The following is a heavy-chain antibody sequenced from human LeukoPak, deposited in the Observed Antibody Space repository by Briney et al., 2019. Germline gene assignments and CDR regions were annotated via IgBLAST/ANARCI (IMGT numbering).Heavy chain of an antibody. J-gene: IGHJ4*02. CDR3: AKSPLRTRILLDY. D-gene: IGHD3-3*01. Sequence: GGSLRLSCAASGFTFSTYAMSWVRQAPGKGLEWVSTISSSGGSTYYAYSVKSRFTISRDNSKNTLYLQMNSLRADDTAVYYCAKSPLRTRILLDYWGQGTLVTVSS. CDR1: GFTFSTYA. V-gene: IGHV3-23*01. CDR2: ISSSGGST.